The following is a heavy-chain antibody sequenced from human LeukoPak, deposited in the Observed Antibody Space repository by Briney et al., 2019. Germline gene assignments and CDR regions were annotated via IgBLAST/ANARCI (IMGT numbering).Heavy chain of an antibody. Sequence: SQTLSLTCAISGDSVSSNSAAWNWIRQSPSRGLEWLGRTYYRSKWYNDYAVSVKSRITINPDTSKNQFSLKLSSVTAADTAVYYCARDLPGGDHDSGSYYWYFDLWGRGTLVTVSS. CDR3: ARDLPGGDHDSGSYYWYFDL. CDR2: TYYRSKWYN. V-gene: IGHV6-1*01. D-gene: IGHD1-26*01. CDR1: GDSVSSNSAA. J-gene: IGHJ2*01.